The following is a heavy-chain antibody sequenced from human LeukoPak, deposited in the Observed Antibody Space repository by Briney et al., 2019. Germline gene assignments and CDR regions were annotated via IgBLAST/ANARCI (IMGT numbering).Heavy chain of an antibody. J-gene: IGHJ4*02. CDR2: INPNSGGT. CDR3: ARDLYEALELGDY. V-gene: IGHV1-2*06. CDR1: GYTFTGYY. D-gene: IGHD1-7*01. Sequence: ASVKVSCKASGYTFTGYYMHWVRQAPGQGLEWMGRINPNSGGTNYAQKFQGRVTMTRDTSISTAYMELSRLRSDDTAVYYCARDLYEALELGDYWGQGTLVTVSS.